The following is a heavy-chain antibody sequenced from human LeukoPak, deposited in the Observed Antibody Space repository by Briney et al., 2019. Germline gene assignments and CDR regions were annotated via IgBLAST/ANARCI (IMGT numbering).Heavy chain of an antibody. CDR1: GGTFSSYA. CDR2: IIPIFGTA. D-gene: IGHD2-2*01. J-gene: IGHJ4*02. CDR3: AREGYCSSTSCYRAYYFDY. V-gene: IGHV1-69*13. Sequence: SVKVSCKASGGTFSSYAISWVRQAPGQGLEWMGGIIPIFGTANYAQKFQGRVTITADESTSTAYMELSSLRSEDTAVYYCAREGYCSSTSCYRAYYFDYWGQGTLVTVSS.